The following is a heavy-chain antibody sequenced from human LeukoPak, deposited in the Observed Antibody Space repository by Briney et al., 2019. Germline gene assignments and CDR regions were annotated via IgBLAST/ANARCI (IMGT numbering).Heavy chain of an antibody. CDR3: ARGSSGYYYGY. J-gene: IGHJ4*02. D-gene: IGHD3-22*01. CDR2: ISSSSYI. V-gene: IGHV3-21*01. Sequence: GGSLRLSCAASGFTFSSYSMDWVRQAPGKGLEWVSSISSSSYIYYADSVKGRFTISRDNAKNSLYLQMNSLRAEDTAVYYCARGSSGYYYGYWGQGTLVTVSS. CDR1: GFTFSSYS.